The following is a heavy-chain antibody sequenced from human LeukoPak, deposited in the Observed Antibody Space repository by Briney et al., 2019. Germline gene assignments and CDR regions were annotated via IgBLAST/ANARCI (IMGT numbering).Heavy chain of an antibody. CDR1: GGPISSGSYY. D-gene: IGHD6-13*01. J-gene: IGHJ4*02. CDR2: IYTSGST. V-gene: IGHV4-61*02. Sequence: SETLSLTCTVSGGPISSGSYYWSWIRQPAGKGLEWIGRIYTSGSTNYNPSLKSRVTISVDTSKNQFSLKLSSVTAADTAVYYCARDLGYSSSSFDYWGQGTLVTVSS. CDR3: ARDLGYSSSSFDY.